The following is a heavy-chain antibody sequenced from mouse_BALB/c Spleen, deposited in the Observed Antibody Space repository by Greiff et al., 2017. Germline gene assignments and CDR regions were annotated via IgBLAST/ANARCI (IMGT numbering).Heavy chain of an antibody. CDR3: ARDALYYGSSPFAY. CDR1: GFTFTDSY. J-gene: IGHJ3*01. V-gene: IGHV7-3*02. Sequence: EVMLVESGGGLVQPGGSLRLSCATSGFTFTDSYMSWVRQPPGKALEWLGFIRNKANGYTTEYSASVKGRFIVSRDTSQSILYLQMNALRAEDTAIYYCARDALYYGSSPFAYWGQGTLVTVSA. D-gene: IGHD1-1*01. CDR2: IRNKANGYTT.